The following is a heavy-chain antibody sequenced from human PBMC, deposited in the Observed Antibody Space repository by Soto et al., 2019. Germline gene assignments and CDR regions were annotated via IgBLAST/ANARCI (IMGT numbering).Heavy chain of an antibody. V-gene: IGHV3-21*01. CDR1: GFTFSSYS. J-gene: IGHJ6*02. CDR2: ISSSSSYI. D-gene: IGHD6-13*01. CDR3: ARDIGYHYGMDV. Sequence: GGSLRLSCAASGFTFSSYSMNWVRQAPGKGLEWVSSISSSSSYIYYADSVKGRFTISRDNAKNSLYLQMNSLRAEDTAVYYCARDIGYHYGMDVWGQGTTVTVSS.